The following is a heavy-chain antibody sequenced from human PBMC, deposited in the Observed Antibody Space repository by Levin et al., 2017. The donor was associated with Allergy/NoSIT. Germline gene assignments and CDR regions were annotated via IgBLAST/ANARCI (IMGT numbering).Heavy chain of an antibody. CDR2: IYYSGST. D-gene: IGHD6-19*01. V-gene: IGHV4-39*07. J-gene: IGHJ4*02. Sequence: SETLSLTCSVSGGSISSSSYYWAWIRQPPGKGLEWIGSIYYSGSTYYNPSLKGRVTISVDTSKNQFSLKLTSVTAADTAVYYCARERGSSGWIDYWGQGTLVTVSS. CDR1: GGSISSSSYY. CDR3: ARERGSSGWIDY.